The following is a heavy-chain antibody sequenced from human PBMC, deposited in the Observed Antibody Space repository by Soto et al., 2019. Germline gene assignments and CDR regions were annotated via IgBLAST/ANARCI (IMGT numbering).Heavy chain of an antibody. D-gene: IGHD6-19*01. V-gene: IGHV5-10-1*01. CDR3: ARFSPQWHAFGI. Sequence: GESLKISCNGSGYIFTSYWISWGRQMPGKGLEWMGRIDPSDSYTNYSPSFQGHVTISADKSISTAYLQWSSLKASDTAMYYCARFSPQWHAFGIWGQGTMVTVSS. J-gene: IGHJ3*02. CDR2: IDPSDSYT. CDR1: GYIFTSYW.